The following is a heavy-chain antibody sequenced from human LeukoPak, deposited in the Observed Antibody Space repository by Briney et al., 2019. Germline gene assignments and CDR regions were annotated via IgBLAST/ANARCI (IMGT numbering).Heavy chain of an antibody. Sequence: SVKVSCKASGYTFTDYYIHWVRQAPGHGLEWMGWVNPNSGDTNYSQKFQGWVTMTRDTSVSTAYMELSRLRSDDTAVYYCAITYYYGSGCYYYYYNMDVWGQGTTVTVSS. CDR1: GYTFTDYY. J-gene: IGHJ6*02. D-gene: IGHD3-10*01. CDR2: VNPNSGDT. CDR3: AITYYYGSGCYYYYYNMDV. V-gene: IGHV1-2*04.